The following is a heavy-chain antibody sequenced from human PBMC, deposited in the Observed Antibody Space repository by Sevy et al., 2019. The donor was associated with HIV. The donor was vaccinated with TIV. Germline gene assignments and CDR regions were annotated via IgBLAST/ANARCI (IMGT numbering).Heavy chain of an antibody. D-gene: IGHD3-9*01. V-gene: IGHV1-46*01. Sequence: ASVKVSCKASGYTFTSYYMHWVRQAPEQGLEWKGIINPSGGSTSYAQKFQGRVTMTRDTSTSTVYMELSSLRSEDTAVYYCARDSDNYDILTGYYPFDYWGQGTLVTVSS. CDR2: INPSGGST. J-gene: IGHJ4*02. CDR3: ARDSDNYDILTGYYPFDY. CDR1: GYTFTSYY.